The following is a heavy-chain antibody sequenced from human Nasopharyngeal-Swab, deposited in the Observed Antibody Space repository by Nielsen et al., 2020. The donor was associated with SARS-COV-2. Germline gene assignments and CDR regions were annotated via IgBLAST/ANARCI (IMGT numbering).Heavy chain of an antibody. D-gene: IGHD6-19*01. CDR3: ARGSRSGINNYSSGWYFFDY. Sequence: WIRQPPGKGLEWIGEINHSGSTNYNPSLKGRVIISVDTSNNQFSLKLSSVTAADTAVYYCARGSRSGINNYSSGWYFFDYWGQGALVTVSS. V-gene: IGHV4-34*01. J-gene: IGHJ4*02. CDR2: INHSGST.